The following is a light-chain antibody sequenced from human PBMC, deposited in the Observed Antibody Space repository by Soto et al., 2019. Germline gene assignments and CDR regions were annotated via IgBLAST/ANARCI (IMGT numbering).Light chain of an antibody. Sequence: EVVMTQSPATLSVSPGEAATLSCRASQSVSSNLAWYQQKPGQAPRLLIYGASTMATGIPPRFSGSGSGTEFTLTISSLQSEDSAVYYCQHYNNWPPYTFGQGTKLDIK. CDR1: QSVSSN. CDR3: QHYNNWPPYT. J-gene: IGKJ2*01. CDR2: GAS. V-gene: IGKV3-15*01.